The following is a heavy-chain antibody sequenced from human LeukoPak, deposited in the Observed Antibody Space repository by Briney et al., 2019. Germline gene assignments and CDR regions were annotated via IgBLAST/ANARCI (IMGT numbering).Heavy chain of an antibody. CDR3: AKDPGYDILTGYIPGFDY. CDR1: GFTFSSYA. V-gene: IGHV3-23*01. D-gene: IGHD3-9*01. CDR2: ISGSGGST. Sequence: GGSLRLSCAASGFTFSSYAMSWVRQAPGKGLEWVSAISGSGGSTYYADSAKGRFTISRDNSKNTLYLQMNSLRAEDTAVYYCAKDPGYDILTGYIPGFDYWGQGTLVTVSS. J-gene: IGHJ4*02.